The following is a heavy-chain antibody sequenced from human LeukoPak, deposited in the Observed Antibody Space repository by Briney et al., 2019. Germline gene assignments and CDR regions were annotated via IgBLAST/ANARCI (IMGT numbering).Heavy chain of an antibody. CDR3: ARGWLQFPYYYYYMDV. Sequence: SETLSLTCTVSGGSISSSSYYWAWIRQSPGKGLEWIGSSSYSGSPYYNPSLKSRVTISVDTSQNQFSLTLSSVTAADTAVYYCARGWLQFPYYYYYMDVWGKGTTVTVSS. V-gene: IGHV4-39*07. J-gene: IGHJ6*03. CDR1: GGSISSSSYY. CDR2: SSYSGSP. D-gene: IGHD5-24*01.